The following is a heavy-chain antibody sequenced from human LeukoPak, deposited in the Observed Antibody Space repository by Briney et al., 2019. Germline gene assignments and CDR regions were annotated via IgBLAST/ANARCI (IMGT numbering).Heavy chain of an antibody. Sequence: GGSLRLSCAASGFTFSSYSMNWVRQAPGKGLEWVSSISSSSSYMYYVDSVKGRFTISRDNAKNSLYLQMNSVRAEDTAVYYCARDLYSATNGMDVWGQGTTVTVSS. V-gene: IGHV3-21*01. J-gene: IGHJ6*02. CDR2: ISSSSSYM. CDR3: ARDLYSATNGMDV. D-gene: IGHD6-25*01. CDR1: GFTFSSYS.